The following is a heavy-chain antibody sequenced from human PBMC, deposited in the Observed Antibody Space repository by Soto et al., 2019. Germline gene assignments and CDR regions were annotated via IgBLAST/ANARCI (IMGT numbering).Heavy chain of an antibody. D-gene: IGHD2-15*01. Sequence: PSETLSLTCTVSGGSITTGGYYWSWIRQLPGKGLEWIGYRYYSESTYYNPSLKSRVSISLDTYKNQFSLKLSFVTAADTAMYYCERTKCSGGSCYSWSLDYWGQGTPVTVSS. CDR3: ERTKCSGGSCYSWSLDY. CDR1: GGSITTGGYY. J-gene: IGHJ4*02. V-gene: IGHV4-31*03. CDR2: RYYSEST.